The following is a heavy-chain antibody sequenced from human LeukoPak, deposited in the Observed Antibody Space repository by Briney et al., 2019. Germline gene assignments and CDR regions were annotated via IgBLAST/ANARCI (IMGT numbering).Heavy chain of an antibody. D-gene: IGHD3-10*01. CDR1: GFTFDDYA. CDR2: ISWNSGSI. CDR3: ARGGRFGELSSSL. V-gene: IGHV3-9*01. J-gene: IGHJ4*02. Sequence: GRSLRLSCAASGFTFDDYAMHWVRQAPGKGLEWVSGISWNSGSIGYADSVKGRFTIFRDNARNTLYLQMNSLRADDTALYFCARGGRFGELSSSLWGQGTLVTVSS.